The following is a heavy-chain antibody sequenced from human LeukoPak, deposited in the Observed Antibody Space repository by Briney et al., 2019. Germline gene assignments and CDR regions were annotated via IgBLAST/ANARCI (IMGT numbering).Heavy chain of an antibody. D-gene: IGHD5-18*01. CDR3: ASRKDTPHLPDY. J-gene: IGHJ4*02. V-gene: IGHV3-30-3*01. CDR1: GFTFSSDA. CDR2: ISYDGSNK. Sequence: GRSLRLSCAASGFTFSSDAMHWVRQAPGKGLEWVAVISYDGSNKYYADSVKGRFTISRDNSENTLYLQMNSLRAEDTAVYYCASRKDTPHLPDYWGQGTLVTVSS.